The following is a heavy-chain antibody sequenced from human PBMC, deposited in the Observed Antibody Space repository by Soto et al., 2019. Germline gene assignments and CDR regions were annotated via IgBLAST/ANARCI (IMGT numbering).Heavy chain of an antibody. CDR1: GYPFSNFD. CDR3: AFGSGSREF. Sequence: QVQLAQSGAEVKKPGASAKVSCRASGYPFSNFDVSWVRQAPGQGLEWMGWISSDNVDADPAQNFQGRLALTIDRSTSTAYMDLKTLRSDDTAVYFCAFGSGSREFWGQGTQVTVSS. CDR2: ISSDNVDA. J-gene: IGHJ4*02. D-gene: IGHD3-10*01. V-gene: IGHV1-18*01.